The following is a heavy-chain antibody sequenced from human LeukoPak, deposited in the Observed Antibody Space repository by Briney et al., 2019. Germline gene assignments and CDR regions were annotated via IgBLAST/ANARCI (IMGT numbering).Heavy chain of an antibody. Sequence: GGTLRLSCAVSGLPFSNYGMTWVRQAPGKGLEWVAGISGSGGSTYVADSVKGRFTISRDNSKNTFYLHMDSLRVDDTAVYFCAKDRPNVYSSSWLLYLDYWGRGTLVTVSS. CDR3: AKDRPNVYSSSWLLYLDY. CDR1: GLPFSNYG. J-gene: IGHJ4*02. V-gene: IGHV3-23*01. D-gene: IGHD6-13*01. CDR2: ISGSGGST.